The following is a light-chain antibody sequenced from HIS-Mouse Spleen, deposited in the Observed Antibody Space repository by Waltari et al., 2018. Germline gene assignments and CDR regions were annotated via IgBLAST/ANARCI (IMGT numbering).Light chain of an antibody. J-gene: IGLJ3*02. V-gene: IGLV1-40*01. CDR3: QSYDSSLSGWV. CDR1: SSNIGAGYD. CDR2: GNS. Sequence: QSVLTQPPSVSGAPGPRVTISCTWRSSNIGAGYDVHWYQQLPGTAPKLLIYGNSNRPSGVPDRFSGSKSGTSASLAITGLQAEDEADYYCQSYDSSLSGWVFGGGTKLTVL.